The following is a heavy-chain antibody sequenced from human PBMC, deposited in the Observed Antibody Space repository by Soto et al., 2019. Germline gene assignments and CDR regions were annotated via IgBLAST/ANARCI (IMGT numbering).Heavy chain of an antibody. Sequence: QVQLVQSGAEVKKPGSSVKVSCKASGGTFGSYTISWVRQAPGQGLEWMGRIIPILGIANYAQKFQGRVTITADKSTSTAYMELSSLRSEDTVVYYCARGDDIFSFDPWGQGTLVTVSS. D-gene: IGHD3-9*01. J-gene: IGHJ5*02. CDR2: IIPILGIA. V-gene: IGHV1-69*02. CDR3: ARGDDIFSFDP. CDR1: GGTFGSYT.